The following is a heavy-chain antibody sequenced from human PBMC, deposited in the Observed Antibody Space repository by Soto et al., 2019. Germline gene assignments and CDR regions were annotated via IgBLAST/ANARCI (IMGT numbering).Heavy chain of an antibody. CDR3: AREPLWSGSLPLDAFEI. J-gene: IGHJ3*02. Sequence: EVLLVESGGGLIQPGGSLRLSCAASGFTVTNYYMSWVRQAPGKGLEWVSVVYIGGSTNYADSVKGRFTISRDNSNNTVYLQMISLRAEDTAVYYCAREPLWSGSLPLDAFEIWGQGTVVTVSS. CDR2: VYIGGST. V-gene: IGHV3-53*01. D-gene: IGHD3-3*01. CDR1: GFTVTNYY.